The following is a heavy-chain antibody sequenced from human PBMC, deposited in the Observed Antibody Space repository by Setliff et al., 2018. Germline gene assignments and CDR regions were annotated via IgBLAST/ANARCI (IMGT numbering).Heavy chain of an antibody. CDR2: ISASGRTT. CDR1: GFTFSSYA. V-gene: IGHV3-21*01. D-gene: IGHD3-10*01. CDR3: ARGLGEITMVRGVRVK. J-gene: IGHJ4*02. Sequence: GSLRLSCAASGFTFSSYAMSWVRQAPGKGLEWVSAISASGRTTYSADSVKGRFTISRDNAKNSLYLQMNSLRAEDTAVYYCARGLGEITMVRGVRVKWGQGTLVTVS.